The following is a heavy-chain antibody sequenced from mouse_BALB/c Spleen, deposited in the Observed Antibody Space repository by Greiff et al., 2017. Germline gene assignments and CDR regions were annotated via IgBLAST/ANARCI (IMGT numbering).Heavy chain of an antibody. D-gene: IGHD2-4*01. J-gene: IGHJ3*01. Sequence: QVQLQQSGAELAKPGGSVKMSCKASGYTFTSYWMHWVKQRPGQGLEWIGYINPSTGYTEYNQKFKDKATLTADKSSSTAYMQLSSLTSEDSAVYYCARYYDYDDGFAYWGQGTLVTVSA. CDR2: INPSTGYT. CDR1: GYTFTSYW. V-gene: IGHV1-7*01. CDR3: ARYYDYDDGFAY.